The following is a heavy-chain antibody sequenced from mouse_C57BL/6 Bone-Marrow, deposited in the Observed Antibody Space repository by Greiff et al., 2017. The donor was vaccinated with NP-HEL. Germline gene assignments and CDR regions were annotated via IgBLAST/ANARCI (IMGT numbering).Heavy chain of an antibody. D-gene: IGHD1-1*01. CDR1: GYTFTSYW. CDR2: IYPGSGST. V-gene: IGHV1-55*01. Sequence: QVQLQQPGAELVKPGASVKMSCKASGYTFTSYWITWVKQRPGQGLEWIGDIYPGSGSTNYYEKFKSKATLTVDTSSSTAYMPLSSLTSEDSAVYYCARWGFTTVVDWYFDVWGTGTTVTVSS. CDR3: ARWGFTTVVDWYFDV. J-gene: IGHJ1*03.